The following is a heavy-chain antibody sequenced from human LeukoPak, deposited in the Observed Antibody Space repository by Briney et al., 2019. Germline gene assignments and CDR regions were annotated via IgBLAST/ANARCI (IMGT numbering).Heavy chain of an antibody. CDR2: INHSGST. D-gene: IGHD5-18*01. CDR1: GGPFSGYY. Sequence: SETLSLTCAVYGGPFSGYYWSWIRQPPGKGLEWIGEINHSGSTNYNPSLKSRVTISVDTSKNQFSLKLSSVTAADTAVYYCARTKGYSYGYSYFQHWGQGTLVTVSS. CDR3: ARTKGYSYGYSYFQH. J-gene: IGHJ1*01. V-gene: IGHV4-34*01.